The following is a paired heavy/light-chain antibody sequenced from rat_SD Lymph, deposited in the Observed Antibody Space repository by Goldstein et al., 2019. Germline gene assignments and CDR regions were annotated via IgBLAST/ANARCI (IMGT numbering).Heavy chain of an antibody. J-gene: IGHJ4*01. V-gene: IGHV5S10*01. CDR3: ATPGGGGYYDYVMDA. CDR2: IIYDGSRT. CDR1: GFTFSDYN. Sequence: EVQLVESGGGLVQPGRSLKLSCAASGFTFSDYNMAWVRQAPKKGLEWVATIIYDGSRTYYRDSVKGRFTISRDNAKSTLYLQMDSLRSEDTATYYCATPGGGGYYDYVMDAWGQGASVTVSS. D-gene: IGHD1-6*01.
Light chain of an antibody. J-gene: IGKJ1*01. CDR3: YQYNSGWT. Sequence: DIQMTQSPSLLSASVGDRVTLSCKASQNIYKYLNWYQQKLGEAPKLLIYYTNSLQTGIPSRFSGSGSGTDFTLTISSLQPEDVATYYCYQYNSGWTFGGGTKLELK. V-gene: IGKV15S2*01. CDR2: YTN. CDR1: QNIYKY.